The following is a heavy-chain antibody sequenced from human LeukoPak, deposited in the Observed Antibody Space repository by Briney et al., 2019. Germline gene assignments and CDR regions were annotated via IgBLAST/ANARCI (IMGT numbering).Heavy chain of an antibody. CDR2: INPSGGST. CDR1: GYTFTSYY. CDR3: ARDPHYGGPSPYYYYMDV. Sequence: ASVKVSCKASGYTFTSYYMHWVRQAPGQGLEWMGIINPSGGSTSYAQKFQGRVTMTRDMSTSTVYMELSSLRSEDTAVYYCARDPHYGGPSPYYYYMDVWGKGTTVTVSS. V-gene: IGHV1-46*01. J-gene: IGHJ6*03. D-gene: IGHD4-23*01.